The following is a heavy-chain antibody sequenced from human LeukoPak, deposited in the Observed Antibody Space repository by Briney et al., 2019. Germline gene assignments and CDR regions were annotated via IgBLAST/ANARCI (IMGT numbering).Heavy chain of an antibody. J-gene: IGHJ5*02. CDR1: GFTFSSYA. CDR3: AKQSSAAAALNWFDP. V-gene: IGHV3-23*01. D-gene: IGHD6-13*01. CDR2: ISGSGGST. Sequence: PGGSLRFSCAASGFTFSSYAMSWVRQAPGKGLEWVSAISGSGGSTYYADSVKGRFTISRDNSKNTLYLQMNSLRAEDTAVYYCAKQSSAAAALNWFDPWGQGTLVTVSS.